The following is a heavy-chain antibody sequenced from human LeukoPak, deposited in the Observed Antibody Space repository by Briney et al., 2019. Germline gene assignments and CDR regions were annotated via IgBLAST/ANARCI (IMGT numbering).Heavy chain of an antibody. V-gene: IGHV3-74*01. CDR1: AFTVNSEW. D-gene: IGHD3-10*01. Sequence: AASLRPSCSSSAFTVNSEWMSWVGQVPGDGLVLVTRINSDGSSTSYADSVKGRFTISRDNAKNTLYLQMNSLRAEDTAVYYCARDQEVRGVIIYGMDVWGQGTTVTVSS. CDR3: ARDQEVRGVIIYGMDV. J-gene: IGHJ6*02. CDR2: INSDGSST.